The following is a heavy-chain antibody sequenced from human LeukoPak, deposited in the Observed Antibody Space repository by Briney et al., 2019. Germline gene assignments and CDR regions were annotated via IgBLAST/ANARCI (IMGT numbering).Heavy chain of an antibody. CDR3: ARVEGYCSSTSCYTTPYYYYYYMDV. CDR2: ISAYNGNT. D-gene: IGHD2-2*01. Sequence: GASVKVSCKASGYTFTSYGISWVRQAPGQGLEWMEWISAYNGNTNYAQKLQGRVTMTTDTSTSTAYMELRSLRSDDTAVYYCARVEGYCSSTSCYTTPYYYYYYMDVWGKGTTVTVSS. CDR1: GYTFTSYG. J-gene: IGHJ6*03. V-gene: IGHV1-18*01.